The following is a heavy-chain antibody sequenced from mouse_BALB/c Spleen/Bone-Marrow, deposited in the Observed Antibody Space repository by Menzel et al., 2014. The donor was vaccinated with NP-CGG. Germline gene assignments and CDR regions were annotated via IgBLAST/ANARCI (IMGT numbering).Heavy chain of an antibody. V-gene: IGHV2-2*02. J-gene: IGHJ2*01. D-gene: IGHD1-3*01. Sequence: VQLQQSGPGLVKPSQSLSITCTVSGFSLTSYGVHWVRQSPGKGLEWLGVIWGGGSTDYNAAFISRLSISKDNSKSQVFFKRNSLQANDTAIHYCARRKSGKGYFDYWGQGTTLTVSS. CDR1: GFSLTSYG. CDR2: IWGGGST. CDR3: ARRKSGKGYFDY.